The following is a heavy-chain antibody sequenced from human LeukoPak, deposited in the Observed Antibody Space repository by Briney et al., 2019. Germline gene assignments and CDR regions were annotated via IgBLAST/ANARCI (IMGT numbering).Heavy chain of an antibody. V-gene: IGHV4-30-2*01. CDR2: IYHSGST. CDR1: GGSNSSGGYS. J-gene: IGHJ6*02. D-gene: IGHD4-17*01. CDR3: ARAPAYGDYYYYYGMDV. Sequence: PSETLSLTCAVSGGSNSSGGYSWSWIRQPPGKGLEWIGYIYHSGSTYYNPSLKSRVTISVDRSKNQFSLKLSSVTAADTAVYYCARAPAYGDYYYYYGMDVWGQGTTVTVSS.